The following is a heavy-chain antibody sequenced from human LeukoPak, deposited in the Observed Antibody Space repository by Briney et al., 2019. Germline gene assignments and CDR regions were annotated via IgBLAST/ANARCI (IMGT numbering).Heavy chain of an antibody. CDR3: ARALHYYDSSGYYARAEYFQH. J-gene: IGHJ1*01. Sequence: ASVKVSCKASGYTFTSYYMHWVRQAPGQGLEWMGWINPNSGGTNYAQKFQGRVTMTRDTSISTAYMELSRLRSDDTAVYYCARALHYYDSSGYYARAEYFQHWGQGTLVTVSS. V-gene: IGHV1-2*02. CDR1: GYTFTSYY. CDR2: INPNSGGT. D-gene: IGHD3-22*01.